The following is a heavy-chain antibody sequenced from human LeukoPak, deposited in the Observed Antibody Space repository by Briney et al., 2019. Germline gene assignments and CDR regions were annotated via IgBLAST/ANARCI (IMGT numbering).Heavy chain of an antibody. D-gene: IGHD2-2*01. V-gene: IGHV3-30*18. CDR2: ISYDGSNK. CDR1: GFTFSSYG. Sequence: PGGSLRLSCAASGFTFSSYGMHWVRQAPGKGLEWVAVISYDGSNKYYADSVKGRFTISRDNSKNTLYLQMNSLRAEDTAVYYCAKDSSVDAFFDYWGQGTLVTVSS. CDR3: AKDSSVDAFFDY. J-gene: IGHJ4*02.